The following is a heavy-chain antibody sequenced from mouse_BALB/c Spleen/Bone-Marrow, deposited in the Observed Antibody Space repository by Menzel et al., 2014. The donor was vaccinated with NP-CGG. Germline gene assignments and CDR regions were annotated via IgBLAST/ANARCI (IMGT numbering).Heavy chain of an antibody. CDR1: GFSLTSYG. Sequence: VKLVESGPGLVAPSQSLSITCTVSGFSLTSYGVHWVRQPPGEGLEWLGVIWAGGSTNYNSALMSRLSISKDNSKSQVFLKMNSLQTDDTAMYYCARAQLGCFAYWGQGTLVTVSA. CDR2: IWAGGST. CDR3: ARAQLGCFAY. V-gene: IGHV2-9*02. D-gene: IGHD4-1*02. J-gene: IGHJ3*01.